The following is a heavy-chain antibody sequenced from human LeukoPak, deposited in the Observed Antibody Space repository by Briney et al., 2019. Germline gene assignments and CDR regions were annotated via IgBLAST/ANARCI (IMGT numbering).Heavy chain of an antibody. J-gene: IGHJ4*02. V-gene: IGHV3-23*01. CDR1: GFTFSSYA. D-gene: IGHD3-10*01. Sequence: PGGSLRLSCAASGFTFSSYAMSWVRQAPGKGLEWVSAIFGSGGSTYYADSVKGRFTISRDNSKHTLYLQMNSLRAEDTAVYYCASSGSYYLIPYHFDYWGQGTLVTVSS. CDR3: ASSGSYYLIPYHFDY. CDR2: IFGSGGST.